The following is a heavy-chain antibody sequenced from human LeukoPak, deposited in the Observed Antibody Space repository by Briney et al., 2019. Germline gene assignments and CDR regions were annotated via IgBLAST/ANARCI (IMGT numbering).Heavy chain of an antibody. Sequence: PSETLSLTCTVSGGSISSYYWSWIRQPPGKGLEWIGYIYYSGSTNYNPSLKSRVTISVDTSKNQFSLKLSSVTAADTAVYYCAREGVVVTGDAFDIWGQGTMVTVSS. J-gene: IGHJ3*02. CDR1: GGSISSYY. D-gene: IGHD3-22*01. CDR2: IYYSGST. V-gene: IGHV4-59*01. CDR3: AREGVVVTGDAFDI.